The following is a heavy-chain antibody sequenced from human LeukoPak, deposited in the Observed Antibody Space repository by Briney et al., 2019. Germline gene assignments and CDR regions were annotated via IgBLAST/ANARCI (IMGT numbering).Heavy chain of an antibody. CDR1: GGSISSGGYS. V-gene: IGHV4-30-2*01. J-gene: IGHJ4*02. CDR3: ARGYYDSSGYYYPGHFDY. Sequence: PSETLSLTCAVSGGSISSGGYSWSWIRQPPGKGLEWIGYIYHSGSTYYNPSLKSRVTISVDRSKNQFSLKLSSVTAADTAVYYCARGYYDSSGYYYPGHFDYWGQGTLVTVSS. D-gene: IGHD3-22*01. CDR2: IYHSGST.